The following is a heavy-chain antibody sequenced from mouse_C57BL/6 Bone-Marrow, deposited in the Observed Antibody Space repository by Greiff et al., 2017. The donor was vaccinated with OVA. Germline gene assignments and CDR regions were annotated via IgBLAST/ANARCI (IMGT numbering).Heavy chain of an antibody. Sequence: VQLQQSGAELARPGASVKLSCKASGYTFTSYGISWVKQRTGQGLEWIGEIYPRSGNTYYNEKFKGKATLTADKSSSTADMELRSLTSEDSAVYFCARDGYYVWYFDVWGTGTTVTVSS. CDR3: ARDGYYVWYFDV. CDR2: IYPRSGNT. J-gene: IGHJ1*03. D-gene: IGHD2-3*01. CDR1: GYTFTSYG. V-gene: IGHV1-81*01.